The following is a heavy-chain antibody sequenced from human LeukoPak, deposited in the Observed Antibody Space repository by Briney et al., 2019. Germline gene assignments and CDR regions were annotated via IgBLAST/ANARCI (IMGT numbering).Heavy chain of an antibody. V-gene: IGHV4-4*07. D-gene: IGHD1-26*01. Sequence: SEALSLTCTVSGVSITNYYWAWIRQPPGKGLEWIGRMYISGSTNYNPSLKSRVSISIDKTKNQFSLKLTSVTAADTAVYYCARDYLVGAPLDSWGQGTLVTVSS. J-gene: IGHJ4*02. CDR2: MYISGST. CDR1: GVSITNYY. CDR3: ARDYLVGAPLDS.